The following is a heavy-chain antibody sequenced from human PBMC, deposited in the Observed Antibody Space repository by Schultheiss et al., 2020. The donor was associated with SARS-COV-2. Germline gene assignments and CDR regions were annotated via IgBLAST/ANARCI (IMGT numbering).Heavy chain of an antibody. V-gene: IGHV3-74*01. Sequence: GGSLRLSCAASGFTFSSYWMHWVRQAPGKGLVWVSRINSDGRTRSHADSVKGRFTISRDNAKNTLYLQMNSLRAEDTAVYFCARIQWLGYPPFDYWGQGTLVTVSS. D-gene: IGHD6-19*01. CDR3: ARIQWLGYPPFDY. CDR1: GFTFSSYW. J-gene: IGHJ4*02. CDR2: INSDGRTR.